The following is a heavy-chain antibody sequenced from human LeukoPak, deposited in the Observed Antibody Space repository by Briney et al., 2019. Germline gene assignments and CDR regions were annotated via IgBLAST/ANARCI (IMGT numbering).Heavy chain of an antibody. CDR3: VKGPGPMVNYYFDF. D-gene: IGHD2-21*01. CDR2: ISSNGGTI. J-gene: IGHJ4*02. CDR1: GFTFSTYA. V-gene: IGHV3-64D*09. Sequence: GGSLRLSCSASGFTFSTYAMHWVRQAPRKGLEYVSAISSNGGTIYYPDSVKGRFTISRDNSKNTLYLEMSSLRAEDTAVYYCVKGPGPMVNYYFDFWGQGTLVTVSS.